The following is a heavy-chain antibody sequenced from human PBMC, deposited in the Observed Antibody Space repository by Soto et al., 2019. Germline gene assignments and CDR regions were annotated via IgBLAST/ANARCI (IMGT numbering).Heavy chain of an antibody. Sequence: ASVKVSCKASGYTFTGYYMHWVRQAPGKGLEWMGWINPNSGGTNYAQKFQGRVTMTRDTSISTAYMELSRLRSDDTAVYYCASLDYYDSSGYGLWGQGTLVTVSS. CDR1: GYTFTGYY. V-gene: IGHV1-2*02. CDR3: ASLDYYDSSGYGL. CDR2: INPNSGGT. D-gene: IGHD3-22*01. J-gene: IGHJ4*02.